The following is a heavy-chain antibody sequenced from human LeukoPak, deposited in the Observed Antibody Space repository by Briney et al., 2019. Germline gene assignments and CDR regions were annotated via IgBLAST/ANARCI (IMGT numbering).Heavy chain of an antibody. CDR1: GGSISNYY. D-gene: IGHD4-23*01. CDR2: IYYSGST. V-gene: IGHV4-59*01. CDR3: ARDVGNFNWFDP. Sequence: SETLSLTCTVSGGSISNYYWSWIRQPPGKGLEWIGYIYYSGSTNYNPSLKSRVTISVDTSKNQFSLKLSSVTAADTAVYYCARDVGNFNWFDPWGQGTLVTVSS. J-gene: IGHJ5*02.